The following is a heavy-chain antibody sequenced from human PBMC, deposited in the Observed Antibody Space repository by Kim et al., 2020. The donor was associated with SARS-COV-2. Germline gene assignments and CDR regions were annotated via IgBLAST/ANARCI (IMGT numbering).Heavy chain of an antibody. J-gene: IGHJ6*02. D-gene: IGHD1-26*01. V-gene: IGHV3-48*02. CDR3: ARDGTVSRGYGMDV. Sequence: ADSVKGRFTISKDNAKNVLYLQMNSLRDEDTAVYYCARDGTVSRGYGMDVWGQGTTVTVSS.